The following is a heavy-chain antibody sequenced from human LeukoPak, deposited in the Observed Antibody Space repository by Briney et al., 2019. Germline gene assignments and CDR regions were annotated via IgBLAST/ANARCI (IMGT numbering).Heavy chain of an antibody. D-gene: IGHD5-12*01. CDR2: IIPILGIA. Sequence: SVKVSCKASGGTFSSYAISWVRQAPGQGLEWMGRIIPILGIANYAQKFQGRVTITADKSTSTAYMELSSLRSEDTAVYYCARDLSGGVATITAYWGQGTLVTVSS. J-gene: IGHJ4*02. CDR3: ARDLSGGVATITAY. V-gene: IGHV1-69*04. CDR1: GGTFSSYA.